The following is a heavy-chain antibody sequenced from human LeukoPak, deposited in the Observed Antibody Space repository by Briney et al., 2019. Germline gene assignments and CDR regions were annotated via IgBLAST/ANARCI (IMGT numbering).Heavy chain of an antibody. J-gene: IGHJ4*02. D-gene: IGHD2-8*01. CDR3: ARDNGWLRPGY. Sequence: APVNVSCKASRYTFTGYYTHWVGQAPGQGLEGMGGIKRNTGGTKYAQTFPGRVTMTRDTTISTAYMELSRLRYDDAAVNYGARDNGWLRPGYWGQGTLVTVSS. CDR1: RYTFTGYY. CDR2: IKRNTGGT. V-gene: IGHV1-2*02.